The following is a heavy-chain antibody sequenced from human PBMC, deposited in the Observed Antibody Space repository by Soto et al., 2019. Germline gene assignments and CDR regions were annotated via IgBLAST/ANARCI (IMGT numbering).Heavy chain of an antibody. CDR2: ISSSSSTI. CDR1: GFTFSSYS. J-gene: IGHJ4*02. D-gene: IGHD3-3*01. Sequence: GGSLRLSCAASGFTFSSYSMNWVRQAPGKGLEWVSYISSSSSTIYYADSVKGRFTISRDNAKNSLYLQMNSLRAEDTAVYYCARQFGVVIIRPFDYWGQGTLVTVSS. CDR3: ARQFGVVIIRPFDY. V-gene: IGHV3-48*01.